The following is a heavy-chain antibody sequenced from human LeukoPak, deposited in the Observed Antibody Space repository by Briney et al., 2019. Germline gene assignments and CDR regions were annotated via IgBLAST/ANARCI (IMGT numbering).Heavy chain of an antibody. V-gene: IGHV4-59*01. CDR1: GGSISSYY. CDR2: IYYSGST. D-gene: IGHD2/OR15-2a*01. CDR3: ARDLELGY. Sequence: SETLSLTSTVSGGSISSYYRSWIRQPPGNGLEWIGYIYYSGSTNYNPSLKSRVTISVDTSKNKFSLKLSSVTAADTAVYYCARDLELGYWGQGTLVTVSS. J-gene: IGHJ4*02.